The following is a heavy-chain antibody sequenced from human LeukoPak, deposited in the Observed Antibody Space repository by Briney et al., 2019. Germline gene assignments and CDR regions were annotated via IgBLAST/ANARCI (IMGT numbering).Heavy chain of an antibody. J-gene: IGHJ4*02. CDR3: AARHRYSSSWTFDY. CDR2: ISGGGSST. CDR1: GFIFSSYA. Sequence: GGSLRLSCAASGFIFSSYAMRWVRQAPGKGLEWVSAISGGGSSTYYADSVKGHFTISRDNSKNTLFLQMNSLRAEDTAVYYCAARHRYSSSWTFDYWGQGTLVTVSS. D-gene: IGHD6-13*01. V-gene: IGHV3-23*01.